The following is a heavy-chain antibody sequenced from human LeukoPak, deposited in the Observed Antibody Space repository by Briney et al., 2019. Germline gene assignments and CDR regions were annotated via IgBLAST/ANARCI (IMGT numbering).Heavy chain of an antibody. D-gene: IGHD6-19*01. Sequence: SETLSLTCTVSGGSISSYYWSWIRQPAGKGLEWIGRIYTSGSTNYNPSLKSRVTMSVDTSKNQFSLKLSSVTAADTAVYYCARGRVAVAGYYNWFDPWGQGTLVTVSS. CDR3: ARGRVAVAGYYNWFDP. J-gene: IGHJ5*02. CDR2: IYTSGST. V-gene: IGHV4-4*07. CDR1: GGSISSYY.